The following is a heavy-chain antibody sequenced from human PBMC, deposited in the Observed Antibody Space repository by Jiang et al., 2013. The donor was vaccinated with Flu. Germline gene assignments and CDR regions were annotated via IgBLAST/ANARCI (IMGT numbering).Heavy chain of an antibody. V-gene: IGHV4-61*02. J-gene: IGHJ4*02. Sequence: GSGLVKPSQTLSLTCTVSGGSISSGSYYWSWIRQPAGKGLEWIGRIYTSGSTNYNPSLKSRVTISVDTSKNQFSLKLSSVTAADTAVYYCARESTNPDFWSGYYADFDYWGQGTLVTVSS. CDR1: GGSISSGSYY. CDR2: IYTSGST. CDR3: ARESTNPDFWSGYYADFDY. D-gene: IGHD3-3*01.